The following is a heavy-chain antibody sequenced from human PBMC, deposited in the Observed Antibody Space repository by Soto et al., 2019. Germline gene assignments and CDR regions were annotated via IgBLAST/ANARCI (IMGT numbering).Heavy chain of an antibody. D-gene: IGHD1-26*01. V-gene: IGHV3-53*01. CDR3: ARHRHPRGTVGATSPLDP. CDR1: GFSVSSNY. J-gene: IGHJ5*02. Sequence: GSLRLSCAISGFSVSSNYLSWVRQAPGKGLEWVSVHYSGGSTYYADSVQGRFTISRDKSNNTPYLQMRRVRAEDTAVYFCARHRHPRGTVGATSPLDPWGQGTQVTVSS. CDR2: HYSGGST.